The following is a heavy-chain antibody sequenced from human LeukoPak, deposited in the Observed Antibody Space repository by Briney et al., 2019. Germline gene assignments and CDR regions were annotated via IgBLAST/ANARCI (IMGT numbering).Heavy chain of an antibody. CDR2: IVVGSGNT. CDR3: AADRIVGAAYWYFDL. D-gene: IGHD1-26*01. J-gene: IGHJ2*01. Sequence: ASVKVSCQASGFTFTSSAVQWVRQARGQRLEWIGWIVVGSGNTNYAQKFQERVTITRDMSTSTAYMELSSLRSEDTAVYYCAADRIVGAAYWYFDLWGRGTLVTVSS. CDR1: GFTFTSSA. V-gene: IGHV1-58*01.